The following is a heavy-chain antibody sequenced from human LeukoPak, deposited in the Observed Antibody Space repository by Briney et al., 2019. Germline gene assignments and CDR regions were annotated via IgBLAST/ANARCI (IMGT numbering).Heavy chain of an antibody. CDR2: IMSTDGAI. V-gene: IGHV3-48*02. J-gene: IGHJ4*02. D-gene: IGHD3-9*01. Sequence: PGGSLRLSCAPSGFTFRLYSMNWVRQAPGKGLEWLSSIMSTDGAIAYADSVKGRFTISRDDAKNSLYLQMNSLRDEDTAVYYCARDRDWAFDYWGQGTLITVSS. CDR3: ARDRDWAFDY. CDR1: GFTFRLYS.